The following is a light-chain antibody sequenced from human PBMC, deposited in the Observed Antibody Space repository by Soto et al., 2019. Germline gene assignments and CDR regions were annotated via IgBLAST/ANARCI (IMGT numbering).Light chain of an antibody. J-gene: IGLJ1*01. Sequence: QSVLTQPPSVSAAPGQTVTISCSGSTSNIGNSYVSWYQQFPGAAPKLLIYDSNKRPSGVPDRFSGSKSGNTASLTVSGLQAADEADYFCKSYAGSNTYVFGSGTKVTVL. CDR2: DSN. CDR3: KSYAGSNTYV. V-gene: IGLV1-51*01. CDR1: TSNIGNSY.